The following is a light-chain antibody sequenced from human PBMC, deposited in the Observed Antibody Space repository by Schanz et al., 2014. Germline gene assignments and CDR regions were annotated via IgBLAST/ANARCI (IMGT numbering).Light chain of an antibody. CDR3: QQRDSWPSRRVT. CDR2: DAS. V-gene: IGKV3-11*01. CDR1: QSVSRY. J-gene: IGKJ4*01. Sequence: EIVMTQSPATLSLSPGERATLSCRASQSVSRYLAWYQQKPGQAPRLLIYDASNRATGFPARFSGSGSGTDFTLTISSLEPEDFAVYYCQQRDSWPSRRVTFGGGTKVDFK.